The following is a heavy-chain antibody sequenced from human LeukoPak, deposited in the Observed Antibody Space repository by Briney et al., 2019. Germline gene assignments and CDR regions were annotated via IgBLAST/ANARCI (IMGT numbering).Heavy chain of an antibody. V-gene: IGHV4-30-2*01. J-gene: IGHJ6*02. Sequence: SETLSLTCAVSGGSISSGGYSWSWIRQPPGKGLEWIGYIYHSGSTYYNPSLKSRVTISVDRSKNQFSLKLSSVTAADTAVYHCARDSGTGMDVWGQGTTVTVSS. CDR2: IYHSGST. D-gene: IGHD1-1*01. CDR1: GGSISSGGYS. CDR3: ARDSGTGMDV.